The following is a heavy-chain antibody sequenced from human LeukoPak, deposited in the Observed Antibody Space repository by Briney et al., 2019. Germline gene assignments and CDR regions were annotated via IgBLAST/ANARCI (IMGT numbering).Heavy chain of an antibody. V-gene: IGHV1-2*02. CDR1: GYTFTSYY. J-gene: IGHJ6*03. CDR2: INPNSGGT. Sequence: GASVKVSCKASGYTFTSYYMHWVRQAPGQGLEWMGWINPNSGGTNYAQKFRGRVTMTRDTSISTAYMELSRLRSDDTAVYYCARDLAYCGGDCYSPYYYYMDVWGKGTTVTISS. CDR3: ARDLAYCGGDCYSPYYYYMDV. D-gene: IGHD2-21*02.